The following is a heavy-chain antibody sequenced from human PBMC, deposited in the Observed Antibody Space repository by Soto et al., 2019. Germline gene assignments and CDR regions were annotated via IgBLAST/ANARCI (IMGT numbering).Heavy chain of an antibody. CDR2: VYSSGTT. CDR1: GGSINGYW. Sequence: SETLSLTCSVSGGSINGYWWSWIRQPAGKGLEWIGRVYSSGTTDYNPSLNSRATMSVETSKNQFSLKLSSVTAADTAVYYCARDIGSYAYGEGYWGQGIQVTVSS. D-gene: IGHD3-10*01. V-gene: IGHV4-4*07. CDR3: ARDIGSYAYGEGY. J-gene: IGHJ4*02.